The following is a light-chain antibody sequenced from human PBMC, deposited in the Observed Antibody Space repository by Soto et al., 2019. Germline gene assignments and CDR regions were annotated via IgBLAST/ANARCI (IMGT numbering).Light chain of an antibody. Sequence: DIQMTQSPSTLSASVGDRVTITCRASQSISSWLAWYQQNPGKAPKLLIYDASSLESGVPSRFSCSGSGTEFTLTISSLQPDDFATYYCQQYNSYSPWTFGQGTKVDIK. CDR1: QSISSW. J-gene: IGKJ1*01. CDR3: QQYNSYSPWT. V-gene: IGKV1-5*01. CDR2: DAS.